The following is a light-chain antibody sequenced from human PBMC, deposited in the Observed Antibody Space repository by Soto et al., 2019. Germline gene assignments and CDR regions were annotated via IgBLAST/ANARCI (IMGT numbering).Light chain of an antibody. Sequence: EVVLTQSPGTLSLSPGERATLSCRASQSVSSVYLAWYQQRPGQAPSLLMYGASSRATGTPERFSGSGSGTDFTLTISRLEPEDFAVYYCQQYGSSPRTVGQGTKVDSK. CDR2: GAS. CDR1: QSVSSVY. CDR3: QQYGSSPRT. J-gene: IGKJ1*01. V-gene: IGKV3-20*01.